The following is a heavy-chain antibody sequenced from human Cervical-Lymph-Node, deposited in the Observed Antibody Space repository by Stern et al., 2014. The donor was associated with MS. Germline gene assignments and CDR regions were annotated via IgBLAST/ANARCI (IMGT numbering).Heavy chain of an antibody. CDR2: IFPGGSDI. V-gene: IGHV5-51*01. CDR1: GYTFTSYW. Sequence: VQLVQSGPEVKRPGESLKISCQASGYTFTSYWIGGVRQMPGTGLEWIAIIFPGGSDIRYSPSFQGQVPISADKSSSTAYLQWNTLKASDTAIYYCARQRYFDYWGQGTLVTVSS. J-gene: IGHJ4*02. CDR3: ARQRYFDY.